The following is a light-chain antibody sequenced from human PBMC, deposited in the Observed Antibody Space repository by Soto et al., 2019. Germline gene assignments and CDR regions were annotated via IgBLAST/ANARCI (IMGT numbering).Light chain of an antibody. CDR2: GAS. J-gene: IGKJ3*01. Sequence: EIVLTQSPATLSLSPGERATLSCRASPSVSSYLAWYQQKPGQAPRPLSYGASNRATGIPGRFSGSGSGTDFTLTIGSREPEDCGVYYCQQRSNWSSFGPGTKVDIK. CDR3: QQRSNWSS. CDR1: PSVSSY. V-gene: IGKV3-11*01.